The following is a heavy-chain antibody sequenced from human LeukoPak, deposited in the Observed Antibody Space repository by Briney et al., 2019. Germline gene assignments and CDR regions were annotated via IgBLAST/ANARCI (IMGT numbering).Heavy chain of an antibody. CDR2: IHRDGSSS. D-gene: IGHD3-22*01. V-gene: IGHV3-74*01. J-gene: IGHJ4*02. CDR3: ARGVYDSSFYVADY. CDR1: GFTFSSHW. Sequence: CGSLTLSCLASGFTFSSHWMHWVRQGTGKGLAWVSLIHRDGSSSSYACSVKDRPTISIDNHKHTLFVPTNNLTEDEPAVYYCARGVYDSSFYVADYWGQGTLVSVSS.